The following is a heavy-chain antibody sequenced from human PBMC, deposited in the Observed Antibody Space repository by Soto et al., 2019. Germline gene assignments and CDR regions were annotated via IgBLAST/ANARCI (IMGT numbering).Heavy chain of an antibody. CDR3: ARGITLVRGVTQNNWFDP. V-gene: IGHV1-18*04. Sequence: ASVKVSCKASGYTFTSYGISWVRQAPGQGLEWMGWISAYNGNTNYAQKLQGRVTMTTDTSTSTAYIELRSLRSDDTAVYYCARGITLVRGVTQNNWFDPWGQGTLVTVSS. J-gene: IGHJ5*02. D-gene: IGHD3-10*01. CDR2: ISAYNGNT. CDR1: GYTFTSYG.